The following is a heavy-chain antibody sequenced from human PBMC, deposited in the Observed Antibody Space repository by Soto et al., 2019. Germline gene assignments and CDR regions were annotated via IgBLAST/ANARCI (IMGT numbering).Heavy chain of an antibody. D-gene: IGHD3-10*01. Sequence: QVQLQESGPGLVKPSQTLSLTCTVSGGSISSGGYYWSWIRQHPGKGLEWIGYIYYSGSTYYNPSLKSRVTISVDTSKNQLSLKLSSVTAADTAVYYCARDTSTFLYGSGSGDYYYYYYMDVWGKGTTVTVSS. CDR1: GGSISSGGYY. CDR2: IYYSGST. V-gene: IGHV4-31*03. CDR3: ARDTSTFLYGSGSGDYYYYYYMDV. J-gene: IGHJ6*03.